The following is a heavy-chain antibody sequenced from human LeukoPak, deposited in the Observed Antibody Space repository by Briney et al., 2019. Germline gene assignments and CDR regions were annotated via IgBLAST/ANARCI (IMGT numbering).Heavy chain of an antibody. CDR2: IYYSGST. V-gene: IGHV4-30-4*01. CDR1: GGSISSGDYY. Sequence: SQTLSLTCTVSGGSISSGDYYWSWIRQPPGKGLEWIGYIYYSGSTYYNPSLKSRVTISVDTSKNQFSLKLSSVTAADTAVYYCARGSSYYDSSDPGAFDIWGQGTMVTVSS. J-gene: IGHJ3*02. CDR3: ARGSSYYDSSDPGAFDI. D-gene: IGHD3-22*01.